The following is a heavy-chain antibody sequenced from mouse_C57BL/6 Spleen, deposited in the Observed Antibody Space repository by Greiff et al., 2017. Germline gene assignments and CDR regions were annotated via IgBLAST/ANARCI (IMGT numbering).Heavy chain of an antibody. J-gene: IGHJ4*01. CDR3: TRDIYYYGSIYGTAMDY. CDR1: GFTFSSYA. CDR2: ISSGGDYI. V-gene: IGHV5-9-1*02. Sequence: EVKLVESGEGLVKPGGSLKLSCAASGFTFSSYAMSWVRQTPEKRLEWVAYISSGGDYIYYADTVKGRFTISRDNARNTLYLQMSSLKSEDTAMYYCTRDIYYYGSIYGTAMDYWGQGTSVTVSS. D-gene: IGHD1-1*01.